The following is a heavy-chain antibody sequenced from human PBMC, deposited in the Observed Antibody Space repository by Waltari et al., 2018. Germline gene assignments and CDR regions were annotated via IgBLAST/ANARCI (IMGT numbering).Heavy chain of an antibody. CDR1: GYTFSDYY. V-gene: IGHV1-69-2*01. J-gene: IGHJ3*01. CDR2: VDPEDGET. D-gene: IGHD6-19*01. CDR3: ATALGDSSSASRPFDF. Sequence: EVQLLQSGAELQEPGTTVRITCTVSGYTFSDYYIHWVQQAPGKVLLWMGLVDPEDGETIYADNFQGRVTISADTSTDTAFMELSSLRSEDTAVFYCATALGDSSSASRPFDFWGQGTMITVSS.